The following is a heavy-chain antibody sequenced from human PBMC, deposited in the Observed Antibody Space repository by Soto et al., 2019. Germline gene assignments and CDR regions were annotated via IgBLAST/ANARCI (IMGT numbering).Heavy chain of an antibody. V-gene: IGHV3-23*01. CDR2: ISGSGGST. CDR1: GFTFSSYA. J-gene: IGHJ4*02. CDR3: AKVTVVVPAAMIDY. Sequence: GGSLRLSCAASGFTFSSYAMSWVRQAPGKGLEWVSAISGSGGSTYYADSVKGRFTISRDNSKNTLYLQMNSLRAEDTAVYYCAKVTVVVPAAMIDYWGQGTLVTVSS. D-gene: IGHD2-2*01.